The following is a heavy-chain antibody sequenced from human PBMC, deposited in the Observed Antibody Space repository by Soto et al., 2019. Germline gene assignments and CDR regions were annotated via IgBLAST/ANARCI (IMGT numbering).Heavy chain of an antibody. J-gene: IGHJ5*02. D-gene: IGHD6-19*01. CDR1: GGTFSSYT. V-gene: IGHV1-69*02. Sequence: SVKVSCKASGGTFSSYTISWVRQAPGQGLEWMGRIIPILGIANYAQKFQGRVTITADKSTSTAYMELSSLRSEDTAVYYCARRYSSGWHNWFDPWGQGTLVTVSS. CDR2: IIPILGIA. CDR3: ARRYSSGWHNWFDP.